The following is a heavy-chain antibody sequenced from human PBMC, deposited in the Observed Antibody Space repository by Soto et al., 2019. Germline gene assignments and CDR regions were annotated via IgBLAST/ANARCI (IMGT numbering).Heavy chain of an antibody. CDR1: GFTFSNAW. D-gene: IGHD3-22*01. J-gene: IGHJ4*02. Sequence: GGSLRLSCAASGFTFSNAWMNWVRQAPGKGLEWVGRIKSKTDGGTTDYAAPVKGRFTISRDDSKNTLYLQMNSLKTEDTAVYYCTTASVVVITTVFYYFDYWGQGTLVTVSS. V-gene: IGHV3-15*07. CDR2: IKSKTDGGTT. CDR3: TTASVVVITTVFYYFDY.